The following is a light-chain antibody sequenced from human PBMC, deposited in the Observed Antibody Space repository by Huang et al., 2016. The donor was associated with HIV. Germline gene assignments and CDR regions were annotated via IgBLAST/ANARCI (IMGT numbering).Light chain of an antibody. CDR1: QTVLYSLNKKNY. Sequence: DIVMTQSPDSLAVSPGERATINCKSSQTVLYSLNKKNYLAWFQQKPGRPPKLLIYWATTRESGVPDRFSVSGAGTDFTLTISNLQAEDVAVYFCLQYYSVPQTFGHGTKVEIK. J-gene: IGKJ1*01. V-gene: IGKV4-1*01. CDR3: LQYYSVPQT. CDR2: WAT.